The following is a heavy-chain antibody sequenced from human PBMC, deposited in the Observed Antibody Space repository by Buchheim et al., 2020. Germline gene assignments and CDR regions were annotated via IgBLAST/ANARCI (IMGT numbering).Heavy chain of an antibody. CDR2: INPSGGAT. J-gene: IGHJ4*02. CDR1: GYTFTSYY. Sequence: QVQLVQSGAEVKKPGASVKVSCRASGYTFTSYYLHWVRQAPGQGLEWMGVINPSGGATDYAQRFRGRVTMTRDTSTSTFYMEVSSLSSEDTAVYYCARDGVDIGSDYWGQGTL. V-gene: IGHV1-46*01. CDR3: ARDGVDIGSDY. D-gene: IGHD2-15*01.